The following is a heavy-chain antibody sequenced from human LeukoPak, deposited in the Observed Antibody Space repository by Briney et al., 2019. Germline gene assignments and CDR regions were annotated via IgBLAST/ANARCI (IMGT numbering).Heavy chain of an antibody. CDR3: AREGGFGIDAFDI. CDR1: GGSISSYY. CDR2: IYYSGST. Sequence: TSETLSLTCTVSGGSISSYYWSWIRQPPGKGLEWIGYIYYSGSTNYNPSLKSRVTISVDTSKNQFSLKLSSVTAADTAVYYCAREGGFGIDAFDIWGQGTMATVSS. J-gene: IGHJ3*02. D-gene: IGHD3-10*01. V-gene: IGHV4-59*01.